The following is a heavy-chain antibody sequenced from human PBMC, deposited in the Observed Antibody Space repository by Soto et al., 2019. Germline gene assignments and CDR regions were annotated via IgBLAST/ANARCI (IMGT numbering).Heavy chain of an antibody. CDR3: AKALGELSPESFDY. CDR1: GFTFNNYG. J-gene: IGHJ4*02. CDR2: ISYDGSNK. V-gene: IGHV3-30*18. D-gene: IGHD3-16*02. Sequence: GGSLRLSCAASGFTFNNYGMHWVRQAQGKGLEWVTFISYDGSNKYYADSVKGRVTVSRDNSKNTQYLQMNSLRAEDTAVYFCAKALGELSPESFDYWGRGTLVTVSS.